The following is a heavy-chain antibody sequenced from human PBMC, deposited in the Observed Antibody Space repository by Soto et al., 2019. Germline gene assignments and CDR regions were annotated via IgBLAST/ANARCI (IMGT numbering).Heavy chain of an antibody. CDR3: ARDSSGSYYRIFDY. CDR1: GGTFGGYG. J-gene: IGHJ4*02. Sequence: ASVKVSCKASGGTFGGYGLSWVRQAPGQGLEWMGIINPSGGSTSYAQKFQGRVTMTRDTSTSTVYMELSSLRSEDTAVYYCARDSSGSYYRIFDYWGQGTLVTVSS. D-gene: IGHD1-26*01. V-gene: IGHV1-46*01. CDR2: INPSGGST.